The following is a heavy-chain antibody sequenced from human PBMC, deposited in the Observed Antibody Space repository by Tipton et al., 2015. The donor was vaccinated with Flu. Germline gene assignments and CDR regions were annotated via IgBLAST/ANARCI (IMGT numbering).Heavy chain of an antibody. Sequence: TLSLTCTVSGCSISSSSYYWGWIRQPPGKGLEWIGSIYYSGSTYYNPSLKSRVTISVDTSKNQFSLKLSSVTAADTAVYYCARAGYIAYTTSTMTHAFDIWGQGTMVTVSS. CDR3: ARAGYIAYTTSTMTHAFDI. CDR1: GCSISSSSYY. CDR2: IYYSGST. J-gene: IGHJ3*02. V-gene: IGHV4-39*07. D-gene: IGHD6-13*01.